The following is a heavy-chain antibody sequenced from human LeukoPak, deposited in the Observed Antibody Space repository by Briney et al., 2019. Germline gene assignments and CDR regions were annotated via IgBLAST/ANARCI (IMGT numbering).Heavy chain of an antibody. CDR2: IKEDGSEK. CDR1: GFTFSSSW. V-gene: IGHV3-7*01. CDR3: ARDRYFQY. Sequence: RGSLRLSCAASGFTFSSSWMSWVRQAPGKGLEWVANIKEDGSEKHYVDSVKGRFTISRENAKNSLHLQMNSLRAEDTAVYYCARDRYFQYWGQGTLVTVSS. J-gene: IGHJ1*01. D-gene: IGHD1-14*01.